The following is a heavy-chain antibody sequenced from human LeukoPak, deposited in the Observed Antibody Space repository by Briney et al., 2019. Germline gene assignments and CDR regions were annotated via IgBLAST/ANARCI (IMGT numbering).Heavy chain of an antibody. CDR2: IYTSGST. CDR1: GGSISSYY. Sequence: SETLSLTCTVSGGSISSYYWSWIRQPAGKGLEWIGRIYTSGSTNYNPSLKSRVTMSVDTSKNQFSLKLSSVTAADTAVYYCARNTGTLRVVRRWFFDLWGRGTLVTVSS. CDR3: ARNTGTLRVVRRWFFDL. J-gene: IGHJ2*01. V-gene: IGHV4-4*07. D-gene: IGHD1/OR15-1a*01.